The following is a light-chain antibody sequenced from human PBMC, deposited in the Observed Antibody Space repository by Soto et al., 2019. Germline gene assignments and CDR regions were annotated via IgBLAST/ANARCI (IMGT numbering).Light chain of an antibody. CDR3: ATWDDSLSGYV. V-gene: IGLV1-47*01. J-gene: IGLJ1*01. CDR2: TND. Sequence: QSVLTQPPSVSGTPGQRVTISCSGRRSNIGQNYVYWYQQLPGTAPKTLIHTNDQRPSGVPDRFSGSKSGTSASLVISGLRSEDEADYYCATWDDSLSGYVFGTATQLTVL. CDR1: RSNIGQNY.